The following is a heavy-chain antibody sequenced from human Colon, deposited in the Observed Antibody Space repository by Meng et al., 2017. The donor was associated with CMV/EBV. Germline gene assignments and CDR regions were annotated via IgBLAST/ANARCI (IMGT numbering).Heavy chain of an antibody. J-gene: IGHJ6*02. D-gene: IGHD3-22*01. CDR1: GFTFSMYW. Sequence: GGSLRLSCAASGFTFSMYWMHWVRQAPGKGLVWVSRSNSDGSRTTYADSVKGRFTISRDNAKNTLNLQMNSLRAEDTAVYYCARDLLYDSSGYYYYGMDVWGQGTTVTVSS. CDR3: ARDLLYDSSGYYYYGMDV. V-gene: IGHV3-74*01. CDR2: SNSDGSRT.